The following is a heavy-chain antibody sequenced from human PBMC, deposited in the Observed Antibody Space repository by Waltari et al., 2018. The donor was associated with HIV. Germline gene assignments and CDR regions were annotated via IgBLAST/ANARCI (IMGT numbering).Heavy chain of an antibody. J-gene: IGHJ5*02. V-gene: IGHV3-7*01. CDR2: IKQDGSEK. Sequence: EVQLVESGGGLVQPGGSLGLSCAASGFTCSSHWMRWVRQAPGKGLGWVANIKQDGSEKYYVDSVKGRFTISRDNAKNSLYLQMNSLRAEDTAVYYCAGGGVLLWFGDLNWFDPWGQGTLVTVSS. D-gene: IGHD3-10*01. CDR1: GFTCSSHW. CDR3: AGGGVLLWFGDLNWFDP.